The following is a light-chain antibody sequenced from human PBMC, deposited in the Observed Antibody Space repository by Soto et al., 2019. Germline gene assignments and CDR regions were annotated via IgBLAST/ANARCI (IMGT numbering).Light chain of an antibody. CDR3: QQYSSWPPIT. CDR1: QSVRTK. CDR2: GAS. V-gene: IGKV3-15*01. Sequence: ELVLTQTTATLYVSPGEGSTLSCMASQSVRTKLAWYQQKAGQAPRLLIYGASTRATGIPDRFSGSGSGTEFTLTISSLQSEDFAVYYCQQYSSWPPITFGQGRRLEI. J-gene: IGKJ5*01.